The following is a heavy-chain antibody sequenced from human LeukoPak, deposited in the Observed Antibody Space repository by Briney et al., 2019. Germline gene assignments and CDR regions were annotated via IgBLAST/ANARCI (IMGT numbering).Heavy chain of an antibody. D-gene: IGHD6-19*01. CDR1: GFSFHDHG. CDR3: AREATWGQWYFDL. V-gene: IGHV3-30*03. Sequence: GTSLRLSCAASGFSFHDHGVDWVRQAPGKGLEWVAVIAADGGVKQYADSVKGRFSLSRDNSKNTVSLQMNGLTAEDTAVYYCAREATWGQWYFDLWGQGAPVTVSS. J-gene: IGHJ4*02. CDR2: IAADGGVK.